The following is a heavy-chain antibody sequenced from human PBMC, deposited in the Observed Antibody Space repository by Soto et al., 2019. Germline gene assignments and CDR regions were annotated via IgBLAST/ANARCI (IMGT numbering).Heavy chain of an antibody. CDR3: ARGDSTGSPRGWFDP. D-gene: IGHD6-19*01. Sequence: QVQLVQSVTEVKKPGASVQVSCKASGYSFTSYGINWVRQAPGQGLEWMGWISTYNGDTNYAQKFQGRVTMTTDTSTPTAYMELRRLTSDDTAVYFCARGDSTGSPRGWFDPWGQGTVVTVSS. J-gene: IGHJ5*02. CDR1: GYSFTSYG. V-gene: IGHV1-18*04. CDR2: ISTYNGDT.